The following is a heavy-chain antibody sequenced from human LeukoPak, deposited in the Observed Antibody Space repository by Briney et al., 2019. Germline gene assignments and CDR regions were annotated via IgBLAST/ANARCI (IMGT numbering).Heavy chain of an antibody. CDR1: GFIFISYE. D-gene: IGHD6-19*01. Sequence: GGSLRLSCAASGFIFISYETNWVRQAPGKGLEWVSYISSGGSIIYYADSVRGRFTISRDNAKNSLYLQMNSLRVEDTAVYYCARARLYSSGLYFDYWGQGTLVTVSS. J-gene: IGHJ4*02. CDR3: ARARLYSSGLYFDY. CDR2: ISSGGSII. V-gene: IGHV3-48*03.